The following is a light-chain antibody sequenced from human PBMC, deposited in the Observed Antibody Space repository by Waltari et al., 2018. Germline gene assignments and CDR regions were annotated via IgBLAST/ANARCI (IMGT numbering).Light chain of an antibody. J-gene: IGLJ2*01. Sequence: QSALTQPAAVSGSPGQSITISCTGTSSDIGGYNYVSWYQQHPGKAPKLMIYAVTNRPSGVSNRFSGSKSGNTASLTISGLQAEDEAAYYCGSYRSSALEAIFGGGTKLT. CDR1: SSDIGGYNY. CDR2: AVT. CDR3: GSYRSSALEAI. V-gene: IGLV2-14*03.